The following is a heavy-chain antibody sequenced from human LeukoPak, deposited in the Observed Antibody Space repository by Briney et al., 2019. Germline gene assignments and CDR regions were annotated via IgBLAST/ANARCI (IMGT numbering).Heavy chain of an antibody. D-gene: IGHD1-26*01. V-gene: IGHV4-59*01. CDR1: RGSISSYY. CDR3: ARVGSGCFDY. Sequence: PSETLSLTCSVSRGSISSYYWSWIRQPPGKGLEWIGYIHYSGGTNHNPSLKSRVTISVDTSKNQFSLKLSSVTAADTAVYYCARVGSGCFDYWGQGALVTVSS. CDR2: IHYSGGT. J-gene: IGHJ4*02.